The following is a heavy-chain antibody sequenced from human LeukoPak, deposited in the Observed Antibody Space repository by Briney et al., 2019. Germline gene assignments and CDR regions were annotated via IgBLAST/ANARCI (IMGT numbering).Heavy chain of an antibody. CDR1: GSIFTNYW. CDR3: ARHRSGSYHSTLDY. CDR2: IYPGDSDT. J-gene: IGHJ4*02. Sequence: GASLQISCKGSGSIFTNYWIGWVRQLPGKGLEWMGIIYPGDSDTRYSPSFQGQVTISADKSISTAYLQWSSLKASDTAIYYCARHRSGSYHSTLDYWGQGILVTVSS. D-gene: IGHD1-26*01. V-gene: IGHV5-51*01.